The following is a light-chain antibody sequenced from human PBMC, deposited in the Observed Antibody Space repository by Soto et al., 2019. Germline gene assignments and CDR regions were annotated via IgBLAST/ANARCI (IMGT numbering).Light chain of an antibody. Sequence: DIQMTQSPSSLSASVGDRVTITCQASQDIDNYLNWYQQKPGKAPRLLIYDSSALRRGVPSRFSGSGSGTDFTFAISSLQPEDIATYYCQQSHNLPLSFGGGTKVDIK. CDR1: QDIDNY. CDR2: DSS. J-gene: IGKJ4*01. CDR3: QQSHNLPLS. V-gene: IGKV1-33*01.